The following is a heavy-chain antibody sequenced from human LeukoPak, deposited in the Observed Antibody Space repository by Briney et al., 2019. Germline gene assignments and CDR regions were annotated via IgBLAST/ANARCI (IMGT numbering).Heavy chain of an antibody. J-gene: IGHJ6*03. CDR2: IIPIFGTA. V-gene: IGHV1-69*13. D-gene: IGHD4-11*01. CDR3: ARVPTVTTDYYYYMDV. Sequence: SVKVSCKASGGTFSSYAISWVRQAPGQGLEWMGGIIPIFGTANYAQKFQGRVTITADESTSTAYMELSSLRSEDTAVYYCARVPTVTTDYYYYMDVWGKGTTVTVPS. CDR1: GGTFSSYA.